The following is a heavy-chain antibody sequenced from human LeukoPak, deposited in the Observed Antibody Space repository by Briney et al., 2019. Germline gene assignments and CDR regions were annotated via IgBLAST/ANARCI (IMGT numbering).Heavy chain of an antibody. J-gene: IGHJ4*02. CDR3: HPLGYTSN. Sequence: GGSLRLSCVVSGFTSGFTFSSRWMHWVRQAPGKGLVWVSLVKNDGSTNYADSVKGRFAVSRDNAENTLYLQMNNLRVEDTALYFCHPLGYTSNWGQGTLVTVSS. D-gene: IGHD6-13*01. V-gene: IGHV3-74*01. CDR2: VKNDGST. CDR1: GFTFSSRW.